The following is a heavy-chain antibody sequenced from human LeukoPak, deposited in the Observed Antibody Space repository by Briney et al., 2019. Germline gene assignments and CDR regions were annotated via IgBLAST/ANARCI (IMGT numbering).Heavy chain of an antibody. CDR3: AKDRGDGYNRGIYFDY. D-gene: IGHD5-24*01. Sequence: GGSLRLSCAASGFTFRSYAMSWVRQAPGKGLEWVSAISGSGGSTYYADSVKGRFTISRDNSKNTLYLQMNSLRAEDTAVYYCAKDRGDGYNRGIYFDYWGQGTLVTVSS. J-gene: IGHJ4*02. CDR2: ISGSGGST. V-gene: IGHV3-23*01. CDR1: GFTFRSYA.